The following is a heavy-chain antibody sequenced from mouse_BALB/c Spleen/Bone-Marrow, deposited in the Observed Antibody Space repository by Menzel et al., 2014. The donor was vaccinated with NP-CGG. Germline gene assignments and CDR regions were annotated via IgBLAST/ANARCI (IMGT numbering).Heavy chain of an antibody. CDR1: GYTFTSYW. CDR3: ARNFPFDY. Sequence: VQLQQSGAELARPGASVKSSCKASGYTFTSYWMQWVKQRPGQGLEWIGAIYPGDGDTGYTQKFKGKATLTADKSSTTAYMQLSSLTSEDSAVYYCARNFPFDYWGQGTTLTVSS. J-gene: IGHJ2*01. CDR2: IYPGDGDT. V-gene: IGHV1-87*01.